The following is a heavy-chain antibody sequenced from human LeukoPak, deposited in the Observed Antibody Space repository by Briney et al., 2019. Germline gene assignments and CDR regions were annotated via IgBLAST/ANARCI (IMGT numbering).Heavy chain of an antibody. V-gene: IGHV3-7*05. CDR1: GFSFSSHW. Sequence: GGSLRLSCVASGFSFSSHWMSWVRQAPGKGLEWVANINQHGGEEYYVDSAKGRFTVSRDNAKNSLYLQVNSLRVEDTAEYFCARDGVAPGIYFDSWGQGTLVTVSS. D-gene: IGHD2-2*01. J-gene: IGHJ4*02. CDR2: INQHGGEE. CDR3: ARDGVAPGIYFDS.